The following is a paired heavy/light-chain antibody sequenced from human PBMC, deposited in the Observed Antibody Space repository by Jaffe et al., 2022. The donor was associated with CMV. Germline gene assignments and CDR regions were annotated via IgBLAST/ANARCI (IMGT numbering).Heavy chain of an antibody. J-gene: IGHJ4*02. CDR2: ITGSSGRT. Sequence: EVQLVESGGDLVQPGGSLRLSCAASGFTFSNYAMNWVRQAPGKGLEWVSSITGSSGRTYHADSVKGRFTISRDNSKNTLYLQMNSLRVEDTAVYFCVKLSSGWSPNYFDSWGQGTLVTVSS. V-gene: IGHV3-23*04. D-gene: IGHD6-19*01. CDR1: GFTFSNYA. CDR3: VKLSSGWSPNYFDS.
Light chain of an antibody. CDR2: AAS. CDR3: QQYNAYPLT. Sequence: DIQMTQSPSSLSASVGDRVTFTCRASQDISNSLAWFQQKPGKAPKSLIYAASSLQSGVPSKFSGSGSGTDFTLTISSLQPEDFATYYCQQYNAYPLTFGPGTKVDIK. J-gene: IGKJ3*01. CDR1: QDISNS. V-gene: IGKV1-16*02.